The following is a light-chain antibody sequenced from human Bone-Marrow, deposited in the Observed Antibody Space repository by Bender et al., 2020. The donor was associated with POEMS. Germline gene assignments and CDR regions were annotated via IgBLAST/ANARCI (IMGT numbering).Light chain of an antibody. J-gene: IGLJ1*01. CDR3: CSYVGSTTYV. CDR2: EGS. Sequence: QSALTQPASVSGSPGQSITFSCTGASSDVGSQNLVSWYQQHSGRAPKLIIYEGSKRPSGVSNRFSGSKSGNAASLTISGLQAEDEADYYCCSYVGSTTYVFGTGTKVTVL. CDR1: SSDVGSQNL. V-gene: IGLV2-23*01.